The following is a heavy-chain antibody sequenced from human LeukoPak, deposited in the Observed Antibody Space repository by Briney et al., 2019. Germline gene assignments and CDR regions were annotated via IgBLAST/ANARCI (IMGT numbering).Heavy chain of an antibody. CDR2: IYYGGST. Sequence: SETLSLTCSVSGGSISSYYWSWIRQPPGKGLEWIGYIYYGGSTIYNPSLMSRVTISVDTSKNQFSLKLSSVTAADTAVYYCATQRYGLLWFGETANWFDPWGQGTLVTVSS. CDR1: GGSISSYY. CDR3: ATQRYGLLWFGETANWFDP. V-gene: IGHV4-59*08. D-gene: IGHD3-10*01. J-gene: IGHJ5*02.